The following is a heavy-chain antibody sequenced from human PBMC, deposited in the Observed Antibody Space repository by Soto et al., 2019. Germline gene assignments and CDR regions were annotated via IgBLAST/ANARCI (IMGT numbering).Heavy chain of an antibody. J-gene: IGHJ6*02. CDR1: GFSFSSHG. V-gene: IGHV3-33*01. D-gene: IGHD6-13*01. CDR3: ARDAQQLANYGMDA. Sequence: QVQLVESGGNVVQPGRSLRLSCAAPGFSFSSHGMHWVRQAPGKGLEWVAHLWAGGNIRYYAYSVKGRFTISSDHSKNTLYLQMDSLGAEDTAVYYCARDAQQLANYGMDAWGPGTTVTVSS. CDR2: LWAGGNIR.